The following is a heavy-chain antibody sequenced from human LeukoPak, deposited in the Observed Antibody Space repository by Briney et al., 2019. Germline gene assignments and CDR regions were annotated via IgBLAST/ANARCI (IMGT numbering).Heavy chain of an antibody. Sequence: PGGSLRLSCVASGFTFSSYKMIWVRQAPGKGLEWVSSINSNSGHKYYADSVKGRFTISRDNAKNSLYLQMNSLRAEDTALYYCAKDIYYDSSGKIDYWGQGTLVTVSS. CDR3: AKDIYYDSSGKIDY. J-gene: IGHJ4*02. CDR1: GFTFSSYK. V-gene: IGHV3-21*04. CDR2: INSNSGHK. D-gene: IGHD3-22*01.